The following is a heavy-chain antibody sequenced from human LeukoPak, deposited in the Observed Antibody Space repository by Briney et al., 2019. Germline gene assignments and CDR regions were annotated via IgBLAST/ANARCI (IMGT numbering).Heavy chain of an antibody. CDR2: IYSSGST. CDR1: GGFISSYY. V-gene: IGHV4-4*07. J-gene: IGHJ2*01. Sequence: SETLSLTCTVSGGFISSYYWSWIRQPAGKGLEWIGRIYSSGSTHSIPSLKSRVTISLDTSQSQVSLKVNSVTAADTAVYFCARGGNGWYFDLWGRGTLVTVSS. D-gene: IGHD1-14*01. CDR3: ARGGNGWYFDL.